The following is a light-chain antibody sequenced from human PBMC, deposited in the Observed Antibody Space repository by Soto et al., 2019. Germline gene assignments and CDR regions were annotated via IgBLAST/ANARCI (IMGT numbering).Light chain of an antibody. CDR2: DVS. J-gene: IGLJ1*01. Sequence: SAVTHPRSVSWSPGQSVTISCTGTTSDVGVYNYVSWYQQHPGKAPKLMIYDVSQRSSGVPDRVSGSKSGNTASLTISGLQSEDEADYYCCSYAGSYTYGFGTGTKVTVL. CDR3: CSYAGSYTYG. CDR1: TSDVGVYNY. V-gene: IGLV2-11*01.